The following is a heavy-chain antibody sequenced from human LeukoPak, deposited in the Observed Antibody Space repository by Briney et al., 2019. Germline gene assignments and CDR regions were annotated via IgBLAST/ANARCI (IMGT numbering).Heavy chain of an antibody. V-gene: IGHV1-58*01. CDR2: IVVGSGNT. Sequence: ASAKVSCKASGFTFTSSAVQWVRQARGQRLEWIGWIVVGSGNTNYAQKFQERVTITRDMSTSTAYMELSSLRSEDTAVYYCAADSGPMVRGVIIEGGTWGQGTLVTVSS. CDR3: AADSGPMVRGVIIEGGT. D-gene: IGHD3-10*01. J-gene: IGHJ4*02. CDR1: GFTFTSSA.